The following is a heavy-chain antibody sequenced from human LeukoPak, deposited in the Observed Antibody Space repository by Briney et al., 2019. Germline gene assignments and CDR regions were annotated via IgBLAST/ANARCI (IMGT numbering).Heavy chain of an antibody. Sequence: ASVKVSCKASGYTFTGYYMHWVRQAPGQGLEWMGWINPNSGGTNYAQKFQGRVTIPRDTSISTAYMELSRLRSDDTAVYYCARASDLYDYVWGSYRYYFDYWGQGTLVTVSS. CDR1: GYTFTGYY. V-gene: IGHV1-2*02. CDR3: ARASDLYDYVWGSYRYYFDY. J-gene: IGHJ4*02. D-gene: IGHD3-16*02. CDR2: INPNSGGT.